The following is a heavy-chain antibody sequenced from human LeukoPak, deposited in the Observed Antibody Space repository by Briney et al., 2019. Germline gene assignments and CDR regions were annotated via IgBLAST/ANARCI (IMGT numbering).Heavy chain of an antibody. V-gene: IGHV3-15*01. J-gene: IGHJ4*02. CDR1: GFTFSNAW. Sequence: GGSLRLSCAASGFTFSNAWMSWVRQAPGKGLEWVGRTKSKTDGGTTDYAAPVKGRFTISRDDSKSIAYLQMNGLKTEDTAVYYCTRGDLEYSSSLDYWGQGTLVTVSS. CDR3: TRGDLEYSSSLDY. D-gene: IGHD6-6*01. CDR2: TKSKTDGGTT.